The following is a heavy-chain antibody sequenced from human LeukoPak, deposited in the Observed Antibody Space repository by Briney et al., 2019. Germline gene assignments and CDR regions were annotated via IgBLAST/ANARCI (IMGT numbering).Heavy chain of an antibody. V-gene: IGHV4-38-2*01. Sequence: SETLSLTCGVSGYSISSGYYWGLIRQPPGKGLEWIGSIYHSGSTYYNPSLKSRVTISVATSKNQFSLNLTSVTAADTALYYCARWDSGEWFHDAFDIWGQGTRVTVSS. CDR3: ARWDSGEWFHDAFDI. D-gene: IGHD3-3*01. CDR2: IYHSGST. CDR1: GYSISSGYY. J-gene: IGHJ3*02.